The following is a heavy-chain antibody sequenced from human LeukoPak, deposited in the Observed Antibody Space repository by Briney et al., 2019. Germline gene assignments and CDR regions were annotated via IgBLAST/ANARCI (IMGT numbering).Heavy chain of an antibody. CDR1: GGSTSSSSYY. V-gene: IGHV4-39*01. D-gene: IGHD6-19*01. CDR2: IYYSGST. Sequence: SETLSLTCTVSGGSTSSSSYYWGWIRQPPGKGLEWIGTIYYSGSTYYNPSLKSRVTISVDTSRNQFSLKLSSVTAADTAVYYCARVVPMYSSDWYDDYWGQGTLVTVSS. J-gene: IGHJ4*02. CDR3: ARVVPMYSSDWYDDY.